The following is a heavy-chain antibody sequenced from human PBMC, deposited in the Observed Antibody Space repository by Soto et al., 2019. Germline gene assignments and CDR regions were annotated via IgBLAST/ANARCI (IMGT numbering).Heavy chain of an antibody. CDR1: GGSISSYY. J-gene: IGHJ4*02. CDR3: ASSRGGYFDN. CDR2: IYYSGST. D-gene: IGHD3-10*01. V-gene: IGHV4-59*08. Sequence: QVQLQESGPGLVKPSETLSLTCTVSGGSISSYYWSWIRQPPGKGLEWIGYIYYSGSTNYNPSLNVRLTIPLDKSKHQFSLKLSSVTAADTAVYYCASSRGGYFDNWGQGTLVTVSS.